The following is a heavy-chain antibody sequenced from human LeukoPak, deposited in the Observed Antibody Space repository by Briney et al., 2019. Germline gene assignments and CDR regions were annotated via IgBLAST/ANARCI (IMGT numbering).Heavy chain of an antibody. D-gene: IGHD1-26*01. CDR3: ARDLAFPGSYGSAEFYFDF. Sequence: ASVKVSCKASGYTFSNYGISWVRQATGRGLEWMGWISGQTGKTKQAQKFQGRITLTTDSATNTAYMELRRLTSDDTAVYYCARDLAFPGSYGSAEFYFDFWGQGALVTVSS. J-gene: IGHJ4*02. CDR2: ISGQTGKT. CDR1: GYTFSNYG. V-gene: IGHV1-18*01.